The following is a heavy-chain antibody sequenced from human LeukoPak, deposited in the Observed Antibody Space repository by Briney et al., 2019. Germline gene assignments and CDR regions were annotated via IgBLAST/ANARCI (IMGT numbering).Heavy chain of an antibody. Sequence: GASVKVSCKASGYTFTSYYMHWVRQAPGQGLEWMGIINPSGGSTSYAQKFQGRVTMTRDTSTSTVYVELSSLRSEDTAVYYCARDGADYDSSGYHQGDYWGQGTLVTVSS. D-gene: IGHD3-22*01. CDR1: GYTFTSYY. CDR3: ARDGADYDSSGYHQGDY. V-gene: IGHV1-46*01. CDR2: INPSGGST. J-gene: IGHJ4*02.